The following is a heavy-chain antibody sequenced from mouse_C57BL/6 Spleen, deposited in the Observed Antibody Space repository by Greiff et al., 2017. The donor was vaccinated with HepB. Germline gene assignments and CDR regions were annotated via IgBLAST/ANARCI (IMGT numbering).Heavy chain of an antibody. Sequence: QVQLKQPGAELVKPGASVKMSCKASGYTFTSYWITWVKQRPGQGLEWIGDIYPGSGSTNYNEKFKSKATLTVDTSSSTAYMQLSSLTSEDSAVYYCARAGHYDYGWFAYWGQGTLVTVSA. CDR2: IYPGSGST. J-gene: IGHJ3*01. CDR1: GYTFTSYW. D-gene: IGHD2-4*01. V-gene: IGHV1-55*01. CDR3: ARAGHYDYGWFAY.